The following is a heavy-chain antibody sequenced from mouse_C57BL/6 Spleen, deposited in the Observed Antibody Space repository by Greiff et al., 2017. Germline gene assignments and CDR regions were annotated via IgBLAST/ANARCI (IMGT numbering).Heavy chain of an antibody. D-gene: IGHD2-4*01. CDR3: AREGYDDEECDY. V-gene: IGHV1-80*01. CDR1: GYAFSSYW. Sequence: QVQLQQSGAELVKPGASVKISCKASGYAFSSYWMNWVKQRPGKGLEWIGQIYPGDGDTNYNGKFKGKATLTADKSSSTAYMQLSSLTSEDSAVYFCAREGYDDEECDYWGQGTTLTVSS. CDR2: IYPGDGDT. J-gene: IGHJ2*01.